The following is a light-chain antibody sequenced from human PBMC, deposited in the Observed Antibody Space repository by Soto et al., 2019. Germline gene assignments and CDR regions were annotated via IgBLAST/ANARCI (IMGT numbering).Light chain of an antibody. V-gene: IGKV3-20*01. CDR1: QSVTSNY. Sequence: EIVLTQSPGTLSSSPGERATLSCRASQSVTSNYLAWYQQKPGQAPRLLIFGASIRATGLPDRFSGGGSGTDFTLTISRQEPEDFAVYYCHQYGISPGSFGQGTKVDIK. CDR3: HQYGISPGS. CDR2: GAS. J-gene: IGKJ1*01.